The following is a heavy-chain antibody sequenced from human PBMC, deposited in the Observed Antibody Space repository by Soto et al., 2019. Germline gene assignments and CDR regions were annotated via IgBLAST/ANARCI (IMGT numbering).Heavy chain of an antibody. CDR2: IYYSGST. D-gene: IGHD5-18*01. J-gene: IGHJ6*02. CDR3: AREEPYSGYSYETLDNYYYYGMDV. Sequence: ASETLSLTCTVSGGSISSGGYYWSWIRQHPGKGLEWIGYIYYSGSTYYNPSLKSRVTISVDTSKNQFSLKLSSVTAADTAVYYCAREEPYSGYSYETLDNYYYYGMDVWGQGTTVTVSS. CDR1: GGSISSGGYY. V-gene: IGHV4-31*03.